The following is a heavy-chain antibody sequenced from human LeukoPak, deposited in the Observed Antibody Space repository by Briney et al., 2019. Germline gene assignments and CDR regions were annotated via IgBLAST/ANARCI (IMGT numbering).Heavy chain of an antibody. V-gene: IGHV3-7*01. CDR3: ARDFRYLYSSGWYPTLNP. Sequence: PGGSLRLSCAASGFTFSSYWMSWVRQPPGKGLEWVANIKQDGSEKFYVDSVKGRFTISRDNAKNSLYLQMNSLRAEDTAVYYCARDFRYLYSSGWYPTLNPWGQGTLVTVSS. CDR2: IKQDGSEK. CDR1: GFTFSSYW. D-gene: IGHD6-19*01. J-gene: IGHJ5*02.